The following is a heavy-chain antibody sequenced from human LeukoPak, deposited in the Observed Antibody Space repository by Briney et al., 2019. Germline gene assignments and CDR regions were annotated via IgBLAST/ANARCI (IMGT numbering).Heavy chain of an antibody. V-gene: IGHV1-69*05. Sequence: SVKVSCKASGGTFSSYAISWVRQAPGQRLEWMGGIIPIFGTANYAQKFQGRVTITTDESTSTAYMELSSLRSEDTAVYYCARGHYYDSSGYLYYFDYWGQGTLVTVSS. D-gene: IGHD3-22*01. CDR2: IIPIFGTA. CDR3: ARGHYYDSSGYLYYFDY. CDR1: GGTFSSYA. J-gene: IGHJ4*02.